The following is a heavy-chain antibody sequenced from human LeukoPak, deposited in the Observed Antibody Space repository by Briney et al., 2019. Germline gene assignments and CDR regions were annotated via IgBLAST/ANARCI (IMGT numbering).Heavy chain of an antibody. V-gene: IGHV3-30-3*01. Sequence: GGSLRLSCAASGFTFSSYAMHWVRQAPGKGLEWVAVISYDGDNKYYADSVKGQFTISRDNSKSTLYLRMDSLRAEDTAVYYCARDGDYYDSAFDYWGQGTLVTVSS. CDR2: ISYDGDNK. D-gene: IGHD3-22*01. CDR3: ARDGDYYDSAFDY. J-gene: IGHJ4*02. CDR1: GFTFSSYA.